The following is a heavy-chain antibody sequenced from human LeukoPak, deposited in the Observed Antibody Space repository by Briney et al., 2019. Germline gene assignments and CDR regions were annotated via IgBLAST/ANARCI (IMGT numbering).Heavy chain of an antibody. J-gene: IGHJ4*02. CDR1: GFXFSNYA. CDR2: ISGSSGST. D-gene: IGHD6-13*01. V-gene: IGHV3-23*01. CDR3: ARSGSSWYRFDY. Sequence: GGSLRLSCEASGFXFSNYAISWVRQAPGKGLEWVSVISGSSGSTYYADSVKGRFSISRDNSKNTLFLQMNSLRAEDMAVYCCARSGSSWYRFDYWGQGTLVTVSS.